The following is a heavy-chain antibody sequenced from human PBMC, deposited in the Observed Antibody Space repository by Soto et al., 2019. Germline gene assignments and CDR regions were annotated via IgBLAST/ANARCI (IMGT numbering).Heavy chain of an antibody. J-gene: IGHJ4*02. CDR1: GGSMSSSNW. D-gene: IGHD6-13*01. V-gene: IGHV4-4*02. CDR3: ARGDSNTWSLDYFEN. Sequence: TSETLSLTCTGSGGSMSSSNWWNWGRQSPGKGLEWIGEAHHSGRTNYSPSLTSRVTISVDKSKNHVSLKLTSVTAADTAVYYCARGDSNTWSLDYFENWGQGALVTVSS. CDR2: AHHSGRT.